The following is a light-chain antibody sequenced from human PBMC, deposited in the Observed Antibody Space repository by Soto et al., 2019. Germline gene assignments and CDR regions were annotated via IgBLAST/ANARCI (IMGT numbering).Light chain of an antibody. Sequence: FVLTQSPVTLSLSPGEGATLSCRASQSVGSTCLAWYQQKPGQAPRLLIYDTSSRATGIPARFGGSGSGTDFTLTIGGLEPEDVAVYSCQQCGVSPWTFGQVTKVEI. CDR2: DTS. J-gene: IGKJ1*01. CDR3: QQCGVSPWT. CDR1: QSVGSTC. V-gene: IGKV3-20*01.